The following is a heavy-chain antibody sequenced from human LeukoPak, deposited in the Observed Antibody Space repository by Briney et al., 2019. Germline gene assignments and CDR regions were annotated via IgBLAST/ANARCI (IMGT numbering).Heavy chain of an antibody. CDR3: ARDHSVPHVIIPEGYFDY. Sequence: GGSLKLSCAASGITFSDYGMHWVRQAPGKGLEWVAFIRYDGRNKYYGDSVKGRYFISRDNSKNALYLQMNSLRAEDTAVYYCARDHSVPHVIIPEGYFDYWGQGTLVTVSS. D-gene: IGHD3-10*01. J-gene: IGHJ4*02. V-gene: IGHV3-30*02. CDR1: GITFSDYG. CDR2: IRYDGRNK.